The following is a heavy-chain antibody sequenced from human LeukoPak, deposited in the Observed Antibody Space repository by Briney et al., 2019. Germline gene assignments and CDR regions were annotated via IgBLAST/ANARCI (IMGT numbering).Heavy chain of an antibody. CDR1: GYTFTSYG. V-gene: IGHV1-18*01. CDR2: ISAYNGNT. D-gene: IGHD3-16*01. CDR3: ARVPLYGYYYMDV. J-gene: IGHJ6*03. Sequence: ASVKVSCKASGYTFTSYGISWVRQAPGQRLEWMGWISAYNGNTNYAQKLQGRVTMTTDTSTSTAYMELRGLRSDDTAVYYCARVPLYGYYYMDVWGKGTTVTVSS.